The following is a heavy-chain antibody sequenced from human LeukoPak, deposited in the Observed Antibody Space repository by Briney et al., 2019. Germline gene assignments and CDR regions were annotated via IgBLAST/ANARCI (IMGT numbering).Heavy chain of an antibody. V-gene: IGHV3-48*03. CDR2: ISSSGSTI. CDR1: GFTFSSYE. Sequence: PGGSLRLSCAASGFTFSSYEMNWVRQAPGKGLEWVSYISSSGSTIYYADSVKGRFTISRDNAKNSLYLQMSSLRAEDTAVYYCMGAGRITMVRGVMNGMDVWGKGTTVTVSS. D-gene: IGHD3-10*01. CDR3: MGAGRITMVRGVMNGMDV. J-gene: IGHJ6*04.